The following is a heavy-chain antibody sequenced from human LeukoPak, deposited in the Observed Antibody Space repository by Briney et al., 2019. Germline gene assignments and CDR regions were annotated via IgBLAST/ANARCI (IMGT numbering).Heavy chain of an antibody. CDR2: INYSGST. CDR3: AREYSSFEY. Sequence: SETLSLTCSVSGGSISDYYWYWIRQTPGTGLEWIEYINYSGSTDYNPSLKSRVTISVDTSKNQFSLNVRSVTAADTAMYYCAREYSSFEYWGQGVLVTVSS. D-gene: IGHD6-19*01. J-gene: IGHJ4*02. V-gene: IGHV4-59*01. CDR1: GGSISDYY.